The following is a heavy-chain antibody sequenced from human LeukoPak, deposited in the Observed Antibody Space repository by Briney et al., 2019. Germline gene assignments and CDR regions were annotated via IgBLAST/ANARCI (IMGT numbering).Heavy chain of an antibody. CDR1: GYTLTELS. J-gene: IGHJ4*02. V-gene: IGHV1-24*01. CDR3: ATGLWIQPYFDY. Sequence: ASVKVSCKVSGYTLTELSVHWVRQAPGKGLEWMGGFDPEDGETIYAQKFQGRVTMTEDTSTDTAYMELSSLRSEDTAVYYCATGLWIQPYFDYWGQGTLVTVSS. CDR2: FDPEDGET. D-gene: IGHD5-18*01.